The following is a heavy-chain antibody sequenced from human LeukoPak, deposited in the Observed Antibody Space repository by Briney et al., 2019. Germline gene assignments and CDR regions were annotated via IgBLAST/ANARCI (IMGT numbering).Heavy chain of an antibody. D-gene: IGHD1-26*01. Sequence: PGGSLRLSCAASGFTFSSYSMNWVRQAPGKGLEWVSYISSSSSTICYADSVKGRFTISRDNAKNTLYLQMNSLRVDDTAVYYCARESAGSYWGWGQGTLVTVSS. CDR1: GFTFSSYS. J-gene: IGHJ4*02. CDR3: ARESAGSYWG. CDR2: ISSSSSTI. V-gene: IGHV3-48*04.